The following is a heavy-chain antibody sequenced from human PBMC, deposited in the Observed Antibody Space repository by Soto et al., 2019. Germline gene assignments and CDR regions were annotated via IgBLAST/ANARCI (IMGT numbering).Heavy chain of an antibody. CDR1: GFTFSSYS. J-gene: IGHJ6*03. CDR2: ISSSSSTI. D-gene: IGHD1-1*01. Sequence: EVQLVESGGGLVQPGGSLRLSCAASGFTFSSYSMNWVRQAPGKGLEWVSYISSSSSTIYYADSVKGRFTISRDNAKNSLYLQMNSLRAEDTAVYYCARDRGTLGSSQHYYYYYMDVWGKGTTVTVSS. CDR3: ARDRGTLGSSQHYYYYYMDV. V-gene: IGHV3-48*01.